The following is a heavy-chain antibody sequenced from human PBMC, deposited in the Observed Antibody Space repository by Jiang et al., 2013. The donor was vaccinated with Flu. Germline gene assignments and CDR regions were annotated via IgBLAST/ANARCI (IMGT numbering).Heavy chain of an antibody. CDR1: GFTFSGYS. D-gene: IGHD5-18*01. CDR3: ARDLNTAMVTGDTTAFDY. V-gene: IGHV3-30*03. Sequence: PGTSLRLSCAASGFTFSGYSMHWVRQASGKGLEWVAVISYDGLSKYYVDSVKGRFTISRDNAKNSLYLQMNSLRAEDTAVYYCARDLNTAMVTGDTTAFDYWGQGTLVTVSS. CDR2: ISYDGLSK. J-gene: IGHJ4*02.